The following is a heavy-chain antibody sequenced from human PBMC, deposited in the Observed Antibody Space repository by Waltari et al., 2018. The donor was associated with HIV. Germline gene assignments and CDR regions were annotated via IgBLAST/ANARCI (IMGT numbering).Heavy chain of an antibody. J-gene: IGHJ4*02. CDR1: GYTFTGYY. V-gene: IGHV1-2*06. Sequence: QVQLVQSGAEVKKPGASVKVSCKASGYTFTGYYMHWVRQAPGQGLEWMGRINPNSGGTNYAQKFQGRVTMTRDTSISTAYMELSRLRSDDTAVYYCARGEITMVRGVIIDFDYWGQGTLVTVSS. CDR2: INPNSGGT. CDR3: ARGEITMVRGVIIDFDY. D-gene: IGHD3-10*01.